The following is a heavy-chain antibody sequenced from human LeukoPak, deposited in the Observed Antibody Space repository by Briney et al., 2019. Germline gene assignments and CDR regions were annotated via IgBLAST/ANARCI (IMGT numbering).Heavy chain of an antibody. D-gene: IGHD1-26*01. CDR3: ARAYSGGELLDAFDI. J-gene: IGHJ3*02. CDR2: IYTSGST. Sequence: SETLSLTCAVSGGSISSYYWSWIRQPAGKGLEWIGRIYTSGSTNYNPSHKSRVTMSVDTSKNQFSLKLSSVTAADTAVYYCARAYSGGELLDAFDIWGQGTMVTVSS. CDR1: GGSISSYY. V-gene: IGHV4-4*07.